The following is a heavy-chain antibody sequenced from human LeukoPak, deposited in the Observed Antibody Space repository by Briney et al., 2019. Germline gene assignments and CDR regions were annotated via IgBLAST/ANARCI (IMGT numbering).Heavy chain of an antibody. CDR2: ISSSGSTI. Sequence: GGSLRLSCAASGFTFSSYEVNWVRQAPGKGLEWVSYISSSGSTIYYADSVKGRFTISRDNAKNSLYLQMNSLRAEDTALYYCARSGYSGYGYDAFDIWGQGTMVTVSS. V-gene: IGHV3-48*03. CDR3: ARSGYSGYGYDAFDI. D-gene: IGHD5-12*01. CDR1: GFTFSSYE. J-gene: IGHJ3*02.